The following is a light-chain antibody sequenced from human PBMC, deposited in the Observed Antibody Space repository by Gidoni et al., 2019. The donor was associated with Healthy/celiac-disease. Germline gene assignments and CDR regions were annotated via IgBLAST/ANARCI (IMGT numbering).Light chain of an antibody. J-gene: IGLJ2*01. V-gene: IGLV6-57*03. CDR3: QSYDSSNPVV. Sequence: FMLPQPHSVSESPGKTVTISCTRSSGSIASNYVQWYQQRPGSAPTTVIYADNQRPSGVPDRFSGSIDSSSNSASLTISGLKTEDEADYYCQSYDSSNPVVFGGGTKLTVL. CDR1: SGSIASNY. CDR2: ADN.